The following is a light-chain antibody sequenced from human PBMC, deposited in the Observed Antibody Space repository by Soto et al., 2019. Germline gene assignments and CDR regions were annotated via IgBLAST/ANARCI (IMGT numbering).Light chain of an antibody. CDR2: EVS. Sequence: QSALTQPASESGSPGQSITISCSGTSTDIGGYNYVSWYQQHPGKAPKLIIYEVSDRPSGVSSRFSASTSGNTASLTISGLQTEDEADYYCSSYTSSNTWVFGGGTKLTVL. CDR3: SSYTSSNTWV. J-gene: IGLJ3*02. CDR1: STDIGGYNY. V-gene: IGLV2-14*01.